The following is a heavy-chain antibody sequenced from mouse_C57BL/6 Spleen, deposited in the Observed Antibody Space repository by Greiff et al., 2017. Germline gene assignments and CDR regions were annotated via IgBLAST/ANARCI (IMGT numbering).Heavy chain of an antibody. Sequence: VQLKESGAELVKPGASVKISCKASGYAFSSYWLNWVKQRPGKGLEWIGQIYPGDGDTNYNGKFKGKATLTADKSSSTAYMQLSSLTSEDSAVYFCARSERFAYWGQGTLVTVSA. V-gene: IGHV1-80*01. CDR3: ARSERFAY. CDR1: GYAFSSYW. J-gene: IGHJ3*01. CDR2: IYPGDGDT.